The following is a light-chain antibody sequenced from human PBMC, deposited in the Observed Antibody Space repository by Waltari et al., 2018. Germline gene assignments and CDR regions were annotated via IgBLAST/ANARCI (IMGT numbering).Light chain of an antibody. CDR1: QSISRN. J-gene: IGKJ2*01. Sequence: ELLMTQSPPTLSVSPGERATLSCRASQSISRNLAWYQQKPGQAPRFLIYGASTRATGIPARFSGSGSGTEFTLTISSLQSEDFAVYYCQQYNNWRTFGQGTKLEIK. CDR3: QQYNNWRT. V-gene: IGKV3-15*01. CDR2: GAS.